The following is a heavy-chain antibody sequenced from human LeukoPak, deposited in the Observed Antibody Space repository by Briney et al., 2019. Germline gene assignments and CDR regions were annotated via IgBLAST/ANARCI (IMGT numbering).Heavy chain of an antibody. CDR2: INPNSGGT. CDR3: ARDHYGSGSSTTR. CDR1: GYTFTGYY. D-gene: IGHD3-10*01. Sequence: ASVKVSCKASGYTFTGYYMHWVRQAPGQGLEWMGWINPNSGGTNYAQKFQGRVTMTRDTSISTAYMELSRLRSDDTAVYYCARDHYGSGSSTTRWSQGTLVTVSS. J-gene: IGHJ4*02. V-gene: IGHV1-2*02.